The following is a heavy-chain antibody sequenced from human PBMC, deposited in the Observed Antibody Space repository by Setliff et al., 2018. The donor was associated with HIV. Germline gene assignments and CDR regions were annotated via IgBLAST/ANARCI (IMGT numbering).Heavy chain of an antibody. J-gene: IGHJ4*02. D-gene: IGHD6-13*01. V-gene: IGHV4-39*01. CDR3: ASLWGHIAAAGNFDY. CDR1: GGSISSSSYY. Sequence: NPSETLSLTCIVSGGSISSSSYYWGWIRQPPGKGLEWIGSMYFSGSTYYNPSLKSRVTISVDTSKNQFSLKLSSVTAADTAVYYCASLWGHIAAAGNFDYWGQGTLVTVSS. CDR2: MYFSGST.